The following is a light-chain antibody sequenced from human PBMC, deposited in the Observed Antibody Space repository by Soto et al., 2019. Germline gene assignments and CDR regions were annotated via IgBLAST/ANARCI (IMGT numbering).Light chain of an antibody. CDR1: QSISSY. CDR2: AAS. J-gene: IGKJ1*01. CDR3: QQSYSTLRT. V-gene: IGKV1-39*01. Sequence: DIRMTQSPSSLSASVGDRVTITCRASQSISSYLNWYQQKPGKAPKLLIYAASSMQSAVPSRFSGSGSGTDFALNISSLQHEDFATYYCQQSYSTLRTFGQGTKVEIK.